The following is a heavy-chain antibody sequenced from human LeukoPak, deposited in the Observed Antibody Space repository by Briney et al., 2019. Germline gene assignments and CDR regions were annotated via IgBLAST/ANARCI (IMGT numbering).Heavy chain of an antibody. CDR3: ARHLRRGDGRFDA. J-gene: IGHJ5*02. CDR2: IYYSGTT. Sequence: ETLSLTCTVSGGSISSGDYYWSWIRQPPGKGLEWIGYIYYSGTTNYNPSLKSRVTISLDTSKNQFSLKLSSVTAADTAVYYCARHLRRGDGRFDAWGQGTLVTVSS. D-gene: IGHD5-24*01. CDR1: GGSISSGDYY. V-gene: IGHV4-61*08.